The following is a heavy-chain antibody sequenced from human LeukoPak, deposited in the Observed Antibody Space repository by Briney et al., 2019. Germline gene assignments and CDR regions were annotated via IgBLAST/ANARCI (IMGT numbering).Heavy chain of an antibody. CDR3: TRDRGFGADDY. Sequence: GGSLRLSCGASGFPFSGYWMSWVRQAPGKALEWVANIHKDGSAKRYVDSVKGRFTISRDNAKSSLYLQMNSLRDEDTAVYYCTRDRGFGADDYWGQGSLVSVSS. V-gene: IGHV3-7*01. J-gene: IGHJ4*02. D-gene: IGHD3-10*01. CDR1: GFPFSGYW. CDR2: IHKDGSAK.